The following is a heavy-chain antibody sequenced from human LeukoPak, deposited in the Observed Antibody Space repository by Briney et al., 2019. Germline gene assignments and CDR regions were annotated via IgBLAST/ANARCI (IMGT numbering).Heavy chain of an antibody. V-gene: IGHV3-23*01. J-gene: IGHJ5*02. CDR3: AKAGPVCSGGSCYSRRFDP. CDR1: GFTFSSYA. D-gene: IGHD2-15*01. Sequence: PGGSLRPSCSASGFTFSSYAMGCVSHAPRNWLEWVSAIRGSGGSTYYAVSAKGRFTISRDNSQNTLYLQMTSLRAEYTPVYYCAKAGPVCSGGSCYSRRFDPWGQGTLVTVSS. CDR2: IRGSGGST.